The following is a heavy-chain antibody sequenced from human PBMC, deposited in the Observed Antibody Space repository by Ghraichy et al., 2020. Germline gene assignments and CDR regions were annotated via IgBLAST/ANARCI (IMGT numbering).Heavy chain of an antibody. V-gene: IGHV3-64D*06. CDR3: VKRRGDGSNGYDY. CDR2: ISDNGGHT. D-gene: IGHD5-24*01. CDR1: GFTFSAYA. J-gene: IGHJ4*02. Sequence: GGYLRLSCSASGFTFSAYAMHWVRQAPGKGLEYVSAISDNGGHTYYADSVKGRFTISRDNSKNTLFLQMSSLRAEDTAVYYCVKRRGDGSNGYDYWGRGTLVTVSS.